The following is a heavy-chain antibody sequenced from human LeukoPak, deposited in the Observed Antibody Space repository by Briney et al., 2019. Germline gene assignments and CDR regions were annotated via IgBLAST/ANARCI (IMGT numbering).Heavy chain of an antibody. V-gene: IGHV1-8*01. CDR3: ARAGSYDFWSGYYLPTKDNGMDV. Sequence: GASVKVSCKASGYTFTSYDINWARQATGQGLEWMGWMNPNSGNTGYAQKFQGRVTMTRNTSISTAYMELSSLRSEDTAVYYCARAGSYDFWSGYYLPTKDNGMDVWGQGTTVTVSS. CDR2: MNPNSGNT. D-gene: IGHD3-3*01. J-gene: IGHJ6*02. CDR1: GYTFTSYD.